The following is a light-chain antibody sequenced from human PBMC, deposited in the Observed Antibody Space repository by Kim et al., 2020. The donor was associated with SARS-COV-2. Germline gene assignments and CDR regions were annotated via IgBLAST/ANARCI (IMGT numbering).Light chain of an antibody. Sequence: SSELTQDPAVSVALGQTVRITCQGDSLRSYYASWYQQKPGQAPVLVIYGKNNRPSGIPDRFSGSSSGNTASLTITGAQAEDEADYYCNTRDSSGNFFVF. V-gene: IGLV3-19*01. J-gene: IGLJ1*01. CDR2: GKN. CDR1: SLRSYY. CDR3: NTRDSSGNFFV.